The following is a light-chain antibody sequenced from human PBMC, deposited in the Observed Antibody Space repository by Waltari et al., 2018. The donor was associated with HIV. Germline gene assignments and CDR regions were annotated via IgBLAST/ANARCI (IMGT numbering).Light chain of an antibody. V-gene: IGLV2-11*01. J-gene: IGLJ3*02. CDR2: DVS. CDR3: CSYAGTYTSWV. CDR1: SRDVGGDNY. Sequence: QSALTQPRSVSGSPGQSVTISCTGTSRDVGGDNYVSWYQQHPGKAPKTLSVDVSNRPSGVPYRFSCSKSGNTASLTISGLQAEDEADYYCCSYAGTYTSWVFGGGTKLTVV.